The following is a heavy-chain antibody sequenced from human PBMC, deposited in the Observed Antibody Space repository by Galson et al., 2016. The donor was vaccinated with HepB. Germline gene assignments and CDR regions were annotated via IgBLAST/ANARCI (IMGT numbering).Heavy chain of an antibody. V-gene: IGHV3-33*01. CDR2: IGHDGSNK. D-gene: IGHD4-23*01. Sequence: SLRLSCAASGFTFSTYGMHWVRQAPGKGLEWVAVIGHDGSNKYYADSVKGRFTIARDSSTLYLQMNSLRAEDTAVYYCARDRLASGNHLDYWGQGTLVTVSS. CDR3: ARDRLASGNHLDY. CDR1: GFTFSTYG. J-gene: IGHJ4*02.